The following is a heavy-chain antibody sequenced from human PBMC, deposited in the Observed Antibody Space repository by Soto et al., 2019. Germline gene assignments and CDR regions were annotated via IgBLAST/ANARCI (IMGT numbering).Heavy chain of an antibody. CDR1: GVTVSSNY. CDR3: ARHGYNYGGGYFDY. CDR2: IYSGGST. J-gene: IGHJ4*02. Sequence: EVQLVESGGGLVQPGGSLRLSCAASGVTVSSNYMSWVRQAPGKGLEWVSVIYSGGSTYYADSVKGRFTISRDNSKNTLYLQMNSLRAGDTAVYYCARHGYNYGGGYFDYWGQGPLVTVSS. V-gene: IGHV3-66*04. D-gene: IGHD5-18*01.